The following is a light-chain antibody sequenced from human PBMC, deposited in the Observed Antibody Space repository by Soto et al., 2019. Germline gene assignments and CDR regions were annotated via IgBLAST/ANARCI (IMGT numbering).Light chain of an antibody. J-gene: IGLJ2*01. CDR3: QSYDSSLSGSV. V-gene: IGLV1-40*01. CDR2: GNT. Sequence: QAVVTQPPSVSGAPGQRVTVSCTGSSSNIGAGYDVHWYQQLPGTAPKLLIYGNTNRRPGVPDRFSGSKSGTSASLAITGLQAEDEADYYCQSYDSSLSGSVFGGGTKLTVL. CDR1: SSNIGAGYD.